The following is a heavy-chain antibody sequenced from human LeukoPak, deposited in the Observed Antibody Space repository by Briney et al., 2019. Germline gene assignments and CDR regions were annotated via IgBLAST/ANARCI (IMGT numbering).Heavy chain of an antibody. Sequence: GGSLRLSCAASGFTFSTYWMSWVRQAPGKGLEWVANIKEDESEKYYVDSVKGRFTISRDNAQNSLNLQMNSLRPEDTAMYYCARVRTTGSYYGMDVWGQGTTVTVSS. CDR2: IKEDESEK. J-gene: IGHJ6*02. CDR3: ARVRTTGSYYGMDV. V-gene: IGHV3-7*01. D-gene: IGHD3-10*01. CDR1: GFTFSTYW.